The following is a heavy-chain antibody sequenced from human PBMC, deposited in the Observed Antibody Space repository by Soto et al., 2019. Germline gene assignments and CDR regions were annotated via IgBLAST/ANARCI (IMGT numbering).Heavy chain of an antibody. V-gene: IGHV3-21*04. Sequence: PGGSLRLSCAASGFTFSSYSMSWVRQAPGKGLEWVSSISSSSYIYYADSVKGRFTISRDNAKNSLYLQMNSLRAEDTAVYYCAKRFCTNGVCYFDYWGQGTLVTVSS. J-gene: IGHJ4*02. D-gene: IGHD2-8*01. CDR2: ISSSSYI. CDR1: GFTFSSYS. CDR3: AKRFCTNGVCYFDY.